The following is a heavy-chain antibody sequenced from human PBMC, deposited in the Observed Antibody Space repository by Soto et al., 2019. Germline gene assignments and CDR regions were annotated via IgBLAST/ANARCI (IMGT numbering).Heavy chain of an antibody. CDR3: VKDRDSNSWPSRDV. J-gene: IGHJ6*02. CDR2: ISPKSGCI. CDR1: GYTFTRNG. V-gene: IGHV1-18*01. D-gene: IGHD3-22*01. Sequence: ASVKVSCKTSGYTFTRNGISWVRQAPGQGLEWMGWISPKSGCIKYAQKFQGRVIMTTDTSTSTAYMELRSLRSDDTAVYYCVKDRDSNSWPSRDVWGPGTTVTVSS.